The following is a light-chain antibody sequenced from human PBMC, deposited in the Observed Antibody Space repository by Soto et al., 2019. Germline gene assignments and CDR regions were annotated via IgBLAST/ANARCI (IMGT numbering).Light chain of an antibody. J-gene: IGLJ1*01. CDR1: NSNIGSYT. CDR3: AAWDDSLNGYV. CDR2: NND. Sequence: QPVLTQPPSASGTPGQRVTISCSGRNSNIGSYTVNWFQQLSGTAPKLLIYNNDQRPSGVPDRFSGSKSGTSASLAISGLQSEDEADYYCAAWDDSLNGYVFGTGTKLTVL. V-gene: IGLV1-44*01.